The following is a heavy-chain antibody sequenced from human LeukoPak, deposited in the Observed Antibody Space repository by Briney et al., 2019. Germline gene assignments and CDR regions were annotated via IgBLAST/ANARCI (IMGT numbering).Heavy chain of an antibody. D-gene: IGHD3-22*01. V-gene: IGHV3-21*01. J-gene: IGHJ2*01. CDR3: AKNRDRGVPTYYYDSSGSSHFDL. CDR1: GFTFSHYS. CDR2: ISSSSSYI. Sequence: GGSLRLSCAASGFTFSHYSMNWVRQAPGKGLEWVSSISSSSSYIYYADSVKGRFTISRDNSKNTLYLQMNSLRAEDTAVYYCAKNRDRGVPTYYYDSSGSSHFDLWGRGTLVTVSS.